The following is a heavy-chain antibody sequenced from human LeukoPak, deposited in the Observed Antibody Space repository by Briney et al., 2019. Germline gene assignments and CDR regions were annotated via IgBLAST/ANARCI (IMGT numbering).Heavy chain of an antibody. V-gene: IGHV4-31*03. Sequence: SETLSLTCTVSGGSISSGGYYWSWIRQHPGKGLEWIGYIYYSGSTYYNPSLKSRVTISVDKSKNQFSLKLSSVTAADTAVYYCARVLAAAPGYYGMDVWGQGTTVTVSS. J-gene: IGHJ6*02. D-gene: IGHD6-13*01. CDR1: GGSISSGGYY. CDR3: ARVLAAAPGYYGMDV. CDR2: IYYSGST.